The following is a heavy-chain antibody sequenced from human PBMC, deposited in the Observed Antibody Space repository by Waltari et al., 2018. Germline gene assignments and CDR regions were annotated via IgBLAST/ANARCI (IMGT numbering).Heavy chain of an antibody. CDR3: AREYCSGGSCYSEWFDP. J-gene: IGHJ5*02. Sequence: QVQLQQWGAGLLKPSETLSLTCAVYGGSFSGYYWSWIRQPPGKGLEWIGEINHSGSTNYNPSLKSRVTISVDTSKTQFSLKLSSVTAADTAVYYCAREYCSGGSCYSEWFDPWGQGTLVTVSS. CDR2: INHSGST. CDR1: GGSFSGYY. D-gene: IGHD2-15*01. V-gene: IGHV4-34*01.